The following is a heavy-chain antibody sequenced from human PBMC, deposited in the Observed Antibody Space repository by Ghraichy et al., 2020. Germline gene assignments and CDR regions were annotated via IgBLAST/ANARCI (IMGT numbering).Heavy chain of an antibody. J-gene: IGHJ4*02. Sequence: ASVKVSCKASGYTFTSYDINWVRQATGQGLEWMGWMNPNSGNTGYAQKFQGRVTMTRNTSISTAYMELSSLRSEDTAVYYCARGRGRGGYYTVRQLGFDYWGQGTLVTVSS. V-gene: IGHV1-8*01. D-gene: IGHD3-3*01. CDR3: ARGRGRGGYYTVRQLGFDY. CDR2: MNPNSGNT. CDR1: GYTFTSYD.